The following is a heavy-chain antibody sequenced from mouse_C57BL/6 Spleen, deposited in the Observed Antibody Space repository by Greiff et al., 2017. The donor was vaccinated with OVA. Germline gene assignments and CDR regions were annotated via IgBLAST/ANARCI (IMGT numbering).Heavy chain of an antibody. CDR2: IHPNSGST. CDR3: ARGRLTLFDY. V-gene: IGHV1-64*01. Sequence: QVQLQQPGAELVKPGASVKLSCKVSGYTFTSYWMHWVKQRPGQGLEWIGMIHPNSGSTNYNEKFKSKATLTVDKSSSIAYMQLSSLTSEDSAVYYCARGRLTLFDYWGQGTTLTVSS. CDR1: GYTFTSYW. D-gene: IGHD3-2*02. J-gene: IGHJ2*01.